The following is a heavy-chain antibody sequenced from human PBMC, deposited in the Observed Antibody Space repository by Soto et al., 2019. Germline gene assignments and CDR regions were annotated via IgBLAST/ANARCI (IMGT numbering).Heavy chain of an antibody. D-gene: IGHD3-10*01. J-gene: IGHJ4*02. V-gene: IGHV3-23*01. Sequence: PGGSLRLSCETSGFTFRSFAMSWVRQAPGKGLEGVSTISGSGGSTYYADSVKGRFTISRDHSKNTLYLQMNSLRAEDTAVYYCAKNSLGSYYGSYFDYWGQGALVTVSS. CDR2: ISGSGGST. CDR3: AKNSLGSYYGSYFDY. CDR1: GFTFRSFA.